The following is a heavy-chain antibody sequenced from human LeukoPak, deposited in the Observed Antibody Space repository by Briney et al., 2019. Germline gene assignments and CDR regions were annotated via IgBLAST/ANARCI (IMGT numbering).Heavy chain of an antibody. D-gene: IGHD6-19*01. CDR1: GGSISSYY. J-gene: IGHJ4*02. Sequence: PSETLSLTCTVSGGSISSYYWSWIRQPPGKGLEWIGYVYYIGSTNYNPSLKSRVTISLDTSKNQFSLKLSSVTAADTAVYYCARVYRYSSGWYDDYWGQGTLVTVSS. V-gene: IGHV4-59*12. CDR2: VYYIGST. CDR3: ARVYRYSSGWYDDY.